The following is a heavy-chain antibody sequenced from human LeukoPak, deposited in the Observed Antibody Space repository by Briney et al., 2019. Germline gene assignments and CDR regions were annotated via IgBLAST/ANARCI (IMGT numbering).Heavy chain of an antibody. CDR2: IRGSGGGT. CDR3: AKAGIEMVGYFVY. CDR1: GLLFNSYA. J-gene: IGHJ4*02. D-gene: IGHD6-19*01. Sequence: GGSLRLPCAASGLLFNSYAMSGVRQAPGEGLEWVSAIRGSGGGTYYADSVKGRFTISRDNSKNTLYLQMNSLRDEDTALYYCAKAGIEMVGYFVYWGQGTLVTVSS. V-gene: IGHV3-23*01.